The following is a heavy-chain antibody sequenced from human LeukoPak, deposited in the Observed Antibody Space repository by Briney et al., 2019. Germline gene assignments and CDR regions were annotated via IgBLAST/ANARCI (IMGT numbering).Heavy chain of an antibody. V-gene: IGHV3-49*03. J-gene: IGHJ4*02. CDR1: GFTFGDYA. CDR2: IRSKAYGGTT. CDR3: TRMYYDILTGYRNPFDY. D-gene: IGHD3-9*01. Sequence: GGSLRLSCTASGFTFGDYAMSWFRQAPGKGLEWVGFIRSKAYGGTTEYAASVKGRFTISRDDSKSIAYLQMNSLKAEDTAVYYCTRMYYDILTGYRNPFDYWGQGTLVTVSS.